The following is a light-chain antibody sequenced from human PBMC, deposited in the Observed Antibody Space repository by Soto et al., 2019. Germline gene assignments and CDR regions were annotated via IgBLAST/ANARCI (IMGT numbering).Light chain of an antibody. CDR2: SAS. CDR1: QDINKF. Sequence: IQLTQSPSPLSASVGDRVTITCRASQDINKFLAWFQQNPGKAPKLLVYSASTLQSAVPSRFSGSGSGTDFALTMSSLQPEDFATYYCQQLKTYPYTFGQGTKLEIK. V-gene: IGKV1-9*01. J-gene: IGKJ2*01. CDR3: QQLKTYPYT.